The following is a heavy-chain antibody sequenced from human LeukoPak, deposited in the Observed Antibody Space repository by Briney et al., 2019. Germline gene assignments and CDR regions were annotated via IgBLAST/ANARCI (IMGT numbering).Heavy chain of an antibody. J-gene: IGHJ4*02. CDR1: GFTFSNYN. D-gene: IGHD2-8*01. CDR2: IYSGGST. V-gene: IGHV3-66*01. CDR3: AREYTNGGAFDY. Sequence: GGSLRLSCAASGFTFSNYNMSWVRQAPGKGLEWVSVIYSGGSTYYADSVKGRFTISRDNSKNTLYLQMNSLRAEDTAVYYCAREYTNGGAFDYWGQGTLVTVSS.